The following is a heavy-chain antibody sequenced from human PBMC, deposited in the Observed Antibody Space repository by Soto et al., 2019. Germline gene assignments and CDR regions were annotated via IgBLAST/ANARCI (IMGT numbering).Heavy chain of an antibody. CDR1: GFTSSSYE. CDR3: ARAGGYCSGGSCYPMYYYYYGMDV. CDR2: ISSSGSTI. Sequence: GGSLILSCASSGFTSSSYEMNLVRQAPGKGLEWVSYISSSGSTIYYADSVKGRFTISRDNAKNSLYLQMNSLRAEDTAVYYCARAGGYCSGGSCYPMYYYYYGMDVWGQGTTVTVSS. D-gene: IGHD2-15*01. J-gene: IGHJ6*02. V-gene: IGHV3-48*03.